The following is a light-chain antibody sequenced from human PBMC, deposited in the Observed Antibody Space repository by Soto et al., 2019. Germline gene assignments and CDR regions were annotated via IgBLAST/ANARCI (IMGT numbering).Light chain of an antibody. V-gene: IGLV4-69*01. CDR3: QTWGTAFRV. J-gene: IGLJ3*02. CDR1: SGHSSYA. CDR2: LYSDGSH. Sequence: QPVLTQSPSASASLGASVKLTGTLSSGHSSYAIAWHQQHPEKGPRYLMKLYSDGSHNKGDGIPDRFSGSSSGAERYLTISSLQSEDEADYYCQTWGTAFRVFGGGTKVTVL.